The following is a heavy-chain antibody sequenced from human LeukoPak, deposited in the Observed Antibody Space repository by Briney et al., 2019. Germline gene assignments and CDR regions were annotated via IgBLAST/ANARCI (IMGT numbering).Heavy chain of an antibody. V-gene: IGHV4-59*01. CDR1: GGSISSYY. CDR2: IYYSGST. D-gene: IGHD6-19*01. Sequence: SETLSLTCTVSGGSISSYYWSWIRQPPGKGVEWIGYIYYSGSTNYNPSLKSRVTISVDTSKNQFSLKLSSVTAADTAVYYCARDMAVAGSHAFDIWGQGTMVTVSS. CDR3: ARDMAVAGSHAFDI. J-gene: IGHJ3*02.